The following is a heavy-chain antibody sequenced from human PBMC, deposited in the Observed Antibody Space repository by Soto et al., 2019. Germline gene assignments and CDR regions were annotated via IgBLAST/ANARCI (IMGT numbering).Heavy chain of an antibody. J-gene: IGHJ4*02. CDR3: ARWFELLGYFDY. D-gene: IGHD3-10*01. CDR2: IYYSGRN. Sequence: QVQLQESGPGLVKPSQTLSLTCSVSGDSISSGGYYYSWIRQYPGKGLEWIGYIYYSGRNSYNPSLESGVFISIDTSKNQISHRLRSVTAADAAVYYWARWFELLGYFDYWGQGSLVTVSS. CDR1: GDSISSGGYY. V-gene: IGHV4-31*03.